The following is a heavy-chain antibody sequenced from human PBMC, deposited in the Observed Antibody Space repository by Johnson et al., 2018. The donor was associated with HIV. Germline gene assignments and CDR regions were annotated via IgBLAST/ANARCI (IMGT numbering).Heavy chain of an antibody. D-gene: IGHD3-22*01. Sequence: QMQLVESGGGVVRPGGSLRLSCAASGFTFDDYGMHWVRQAPGRGLEWVAVIWYDGTNKYYADSVKGRFTISRDNAKNSLYLQMNSLRAEDTALYYCARGVYYYDSSGYWDREHDAFDIWGQGTMVTVSS. J-gene: IGHJ3*02. CDR1: GFTFDDYG. CDR3: ARGVYYYDSSGYWDREHDAFDI. V-gene: IGHV3-33*08. CDR2: IWYDGTNK.